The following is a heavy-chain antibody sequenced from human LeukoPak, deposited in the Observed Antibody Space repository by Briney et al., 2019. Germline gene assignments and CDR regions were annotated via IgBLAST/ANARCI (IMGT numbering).Heavy chain of an antibody. CDR3: ERAFSQSAYYDFWSGEYYYYYGMDV. Sequence: ASVKVSCKASGYTFTGYYMHWLRQAPAQGLEWVGRINPNCGGTNYAQKFQGRVTMTRDTTISTAYMELRRLKSDDTAVYSCERAFSQSAYYDFWSGEYYYYYGMDVWGQGTTVTVSS. CDR1: GYTFTGYY. V-gene: IGHV1-2*06. J-gene: IGHJ6*02. CDR2: INPNCGGT. D-gene: IGHD3-3*01.